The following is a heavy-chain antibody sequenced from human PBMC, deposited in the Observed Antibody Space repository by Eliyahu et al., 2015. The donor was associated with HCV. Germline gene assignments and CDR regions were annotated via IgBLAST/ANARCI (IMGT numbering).Heavy chain of an antibody. J-gene: IGHJ5*02. CDR2: XYAGDSNT. CDR3: AISGVLSNSWSRXYFDP. Sequence: EVQLXQSGAEVXKPGXSLKISCKGSGXNFPAYWIGWVPQMPGKGLELMGIXYAGDSNTRYSPSFQGQVTISVDRSINTAYLQWSSLKSSDTAIYYCAISGVLSNSWSRXYFDPWGQGTLVTVSS. V-gene: IGHV5-51*01. D-gene: IGHD2/OR15-2a*01. CDR1: GXNFPAYW.